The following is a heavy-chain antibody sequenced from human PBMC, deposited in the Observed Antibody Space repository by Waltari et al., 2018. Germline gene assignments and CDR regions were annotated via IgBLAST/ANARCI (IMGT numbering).Heavy chain of an antibody. D-gene: IGHD2-2*01. CDR3: AREGIVVVPAATYYYYYGMDV. CDR2: IYHSGST. Sequence: QVQLQESGPGLVKPSGTLSLTCAVSGGSISSSNWWSWVRQAPGRGLEWIGEIYHSGSTNYNPSLKSRVTISVDKSKNQFSLKLSSVTAADTAVYYCAREGIVVVPAATYYYYYGMDVWGQGTTVTVSS. V-gene: IGHV4-4*02. J-gene: IGHJ6*02. CDR1: GGSISSSNW.